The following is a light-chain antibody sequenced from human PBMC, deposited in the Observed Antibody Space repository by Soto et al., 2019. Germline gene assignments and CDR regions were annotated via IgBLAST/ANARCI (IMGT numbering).Light chain of an antibody. Sequence: EIEMTQSPATLTVSPGERATLSCRASQSVSSNLAWYQQKPGQAPRLLIYGASTRATGIPARFSGSGSGTEFTLTISSLQSEDFAVYYCQQYGTSPQTFGQGTKV. V-gene: IGKV3-15*01. CDR3: QQYGTSPQT. CDR2: GAS. J-gene: IGKJ1*01. CDR1: QSVSSN.